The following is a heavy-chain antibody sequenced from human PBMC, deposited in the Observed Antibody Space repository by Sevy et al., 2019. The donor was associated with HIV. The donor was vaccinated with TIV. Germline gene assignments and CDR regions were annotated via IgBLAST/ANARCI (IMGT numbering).Heavy chain of an antibody. D-gene: IGHD3-22*01. Sequence: GESLKISCKGSGYSFTSYWIGWVRQMPGKGLEWMGIIYPGDSETRYSPSLQGQVTISADKSISTAYLQWSSLKASDTAMYFCARRRYDSTGYLQYFFDYWGQGTLVTVSS. CDR2: IYPGDSET. V-gene: IGHV5-51*01. J-gene: IGHJ4*02. CDR1: GYSFTSYW. CDR3: ARRRYDSTGYLQYFFDY.